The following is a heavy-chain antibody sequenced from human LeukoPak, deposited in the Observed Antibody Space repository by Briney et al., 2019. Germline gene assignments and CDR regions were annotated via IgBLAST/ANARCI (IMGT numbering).Heavy chain of an antibody. Sequence: SETLSLTCTVSGGSISSSSYYWGWIRQPPGKGLEWIGSICYSGSTYYNPSLKSRVTISVDTSKNQFSLKLSSVTAADTAVYYCASQGIAAAGNNYWGQGTLVTVSS. CDR3: ASQGIAAAGNNY. D-gene: IGHD6-13*01. CDR2: ICYSGST. V-gene: IGHV4-39*01. J-gene: IGHJ4*02. CDR1: GGSISSSSYY.